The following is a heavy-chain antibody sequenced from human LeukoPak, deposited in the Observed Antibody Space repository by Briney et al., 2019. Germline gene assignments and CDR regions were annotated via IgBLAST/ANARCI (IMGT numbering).Heavy chain of an antibody. D-gene: IGHD3-10*01. Sequence: PGGSLRLSCAASGFTFSSYDMHWVRQAPGKGLEWVAVIWYDGSSKYYADSVKGRFTISRDNSKNTLYLQMNSLRAEDTAVYYCAKDRSRFLGSRGLDYWGQGTLVTVSS. CDR1: GFTFSSYD. CDR2: IWYDGSSK. V-gene: IGHV3-33*06. CDR3: AKDRSRFLGSRGLDY. J-gene: IGHJ4*02.